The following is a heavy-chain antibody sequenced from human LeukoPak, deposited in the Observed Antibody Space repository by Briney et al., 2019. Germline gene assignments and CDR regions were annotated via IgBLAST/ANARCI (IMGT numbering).Heavy chain of an antibody. J-gene: IGHJ4*02. CDR3: ATGYDYVWGSYRYTGFDY. Sequence: SETLSLTCTVSGGSISSYYWSWIRQPAGKGLEWIGRIYTSGSTNYNPSLKSRVTMSVDTSKNQFSLKLSSVTAADTAVYYCATGYDYVWGSYRYTGFDYWGQGTLVTVSS. CDR1: GGSISSYY. D-gene: IGHD3-16*02. CDR2: IYTSGST. V-gene: IGHV4-4*07.